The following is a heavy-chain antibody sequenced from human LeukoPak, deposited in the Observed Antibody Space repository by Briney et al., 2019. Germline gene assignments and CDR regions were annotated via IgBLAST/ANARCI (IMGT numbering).Heavy chain of an antibody. CDR2: ISSSGRYI. CDR1: GFTFSNYN. J-gene: IGHJ6*04. V-gene: IGHV3-21*01. CDR3: ARDSGFADV. Sequence: GGSLRLSCVVSGFTFSNYNINWVRQAPGKGLEWVSSISSSGRYIYYADSVKGRFTVSRDNARNSLFLQMNSLRAGDTAVYYRARDSGFADVWGKGTTVTVSS. D-gene: IGHD3-10*01.